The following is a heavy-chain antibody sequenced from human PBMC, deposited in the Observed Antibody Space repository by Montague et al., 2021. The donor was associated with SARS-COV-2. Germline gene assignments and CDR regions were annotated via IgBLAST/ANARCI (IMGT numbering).Heavy chain of an antibody. CDR1: GFYFSYA. CDR3: ARESGSFHGGGYFDY. D-gene: IGHD1-26*01. Sequence: SLRLSCAASGFYFSYAMHWVRQAPGKGLEWVALISNDGSNKHYADSVKGRFTISRDNSKSTLYLQVNSLRAEDTAVYYCARESGSFHGGGYFDYWGQGSPVTVSS. J-gene: IGHJ4*02. V-gene: IGHV3-30*04. CDR2: ISNDGSNK.